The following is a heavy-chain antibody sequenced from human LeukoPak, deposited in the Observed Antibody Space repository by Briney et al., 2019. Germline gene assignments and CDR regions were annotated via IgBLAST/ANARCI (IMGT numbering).Heavy chain of an antibody. CDR2: MYIGGST. J-gene: IGHJ5*02. Sequence: SETLSLTCTVSGGSISSYYLSWIRQPAGKGLEWIWRMYIGGSTSYNPSLKSRVTMSVDTSKNQFSLNLSSVTAADTAVYYCARYLRSNWFDPWGQGTLVTVSS. V-gene: IGHV4-4*07. CDR1: GGSISSYY. CDR3: ARYLRSNWFDP.